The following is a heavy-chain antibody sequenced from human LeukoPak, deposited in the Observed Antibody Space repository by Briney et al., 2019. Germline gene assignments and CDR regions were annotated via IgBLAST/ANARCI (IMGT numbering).Heavy chain of an antibody. CDR2: ISYDGSNK. Sequence: EGSLRLSCAASGFTFSTYGMHWVRQAPGKGLEWVAAISYDGSNKYYADSVQGRFTISRDNSKNTLYLQMNSLRAEDTAVYYCARVIFGVVALVADYWGQGTLVTVSS. J-gene: IGHJ4*02. V-gene: IGHV3-30*01. CDR3: ARVIFGVVALVADY. CDR1: GFTFSTYG. D-gene: IGHD3-3*02.